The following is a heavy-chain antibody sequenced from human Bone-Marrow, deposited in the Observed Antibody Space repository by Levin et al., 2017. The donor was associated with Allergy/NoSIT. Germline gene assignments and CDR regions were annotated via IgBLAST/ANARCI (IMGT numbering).Heavy chain of an antibody. J-gene: IGHJ4*02. CDR1: GGSSSSFY. CDR2: VYYAGNT. V-gene: IGHV4-59*01. CDR3: ARYFRGLLDH. Sequence: SQTLSLTCLVSGGSSSSFYWSWIRQTPGKGLEWIGYVYYAGNTNYNPSLKGRVTMSVDTSKNQFSLRLSSVTAADTAKYYCARYFRGLLDHWGQGSLVTVSS. D-gene: IGHD3-9*01.